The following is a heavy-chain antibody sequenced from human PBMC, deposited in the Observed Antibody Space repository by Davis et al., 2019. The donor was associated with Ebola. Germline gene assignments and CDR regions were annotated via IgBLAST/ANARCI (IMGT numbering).Heavy chain of an antibody. D-gene: IGHD1/OR15-1a*01. CDR2: SRNQDSRYNT. CDR1: GFTFSAYY. J-gene: IGHJ4*02. CDR3: VTENWYRFES. Sequence: GGSLRLSCAVSGFTFSAYYMDWVRLTPGKGLEWVGLSRNQDSRYNTEYAASVRGRFTISRDDSKKSLYLQMNSLRTEDTAVYYCVTENWYRFESWGQGTLVTVSS. V-gene: IGHV3-72*01.